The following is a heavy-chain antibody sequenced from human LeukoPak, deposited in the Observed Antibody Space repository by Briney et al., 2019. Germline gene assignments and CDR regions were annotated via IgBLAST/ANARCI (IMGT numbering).Heavy chain of an antibody. J-gene: IGHJ3*02. CDR1: GGSISSYY. CDR3: ARGYGGDRPGDAFDI. D-gene: IGHD2-21*02. Sequence: SETLSLTCAVSGGSISSYYWSWIRQPPGKGPEWIGYIYYSGSTNYNPSLKSRVTISVDTSKNQFSLKLTSVTAADTALYFCARGYGGDRPGDAFDIWGQGTMVTVSS. CDR2: IYYSGST. V-gene: IGHV4-59*01.